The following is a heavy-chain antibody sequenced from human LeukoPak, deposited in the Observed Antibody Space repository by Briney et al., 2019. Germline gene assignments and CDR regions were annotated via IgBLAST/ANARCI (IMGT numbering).Heavy chain of an antibody. CDR2: INHSGST. CDR1: GGSFSGYC. D-gene: IGHD3-22*01. CDR3: ARHLFGSGYYPDY. V-gene: IGHV4-34*01. Sequence: SETLSLTCAVYGGSFSGYCWSWIRQPPGKGLEWIGEINHSGSTNYNPSLKSRVTISVDTSKNQFSLRLTSVTAADTAVYYCARHLFGSGYYPDYWGQGTLVTVSS. J-gene: IGHJ4*02.